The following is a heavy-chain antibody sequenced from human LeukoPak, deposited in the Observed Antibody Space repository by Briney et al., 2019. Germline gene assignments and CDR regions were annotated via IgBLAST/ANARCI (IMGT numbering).Heavy chain of an antibody. J-gene: IGHJ4*02. CDR1: SGRFSGYY. Sequence: SETLSLTCAVYSGRFSGYYWSWIRQPPGKGLERIGEINHSGSTNYNPSLKSRVTISVDTSKNQFSLKLSSVTAADTAVYYCARSLWAAAGSVTGYWGQGTLVTVSS. CDR3: ARSLWAAAGSVTGY. CDR2: INHSGST. V-gene: IGHV4-34*01. D-gene: IGHD6-13*01.